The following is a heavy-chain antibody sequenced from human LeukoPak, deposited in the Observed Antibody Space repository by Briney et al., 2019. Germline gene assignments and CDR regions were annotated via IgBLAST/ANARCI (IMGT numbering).Heavy chain of an antibody. CDR1: GFTFSDYS. V-gene: IGHV3-48*02. Sequence: PGGSPRLSCAASGFTFSDYSMNWVRQAPGKGLEWISYISGSSNTIYHADSVRGRFTTSRDNAKNSLFLQMNSLRDEDTDVYFCARERRYCSGNACYENWFDPWGQETLVTVSS. J-gene: IGHJ5*02. CDR2: ISGSSNTI. D-gene: IGHD2-15*01. CDR3: ARERRYCSGNACYENWFDP.